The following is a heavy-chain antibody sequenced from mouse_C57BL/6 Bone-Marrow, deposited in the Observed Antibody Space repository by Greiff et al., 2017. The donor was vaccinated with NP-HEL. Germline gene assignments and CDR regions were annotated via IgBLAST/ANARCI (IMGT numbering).Heavy chain of an antibody. Sequence: VQLQESGAELARPGASVKLSCKASGYTFTSYGISWVKQRTGQGLEWIGEIYPRSGNTYYNEKFKGKATLTADKSSSTAYMELRSLTSEDSAVYFCAGYDGYLYFDYWGQGTTLTVSS. CDR3: AGYDGYLYFDY. V-gene: IGHV1-81*01. CDR1: GYTFTSYG. J-gene: IGHJ2*01. CDR2: IYPRSGNT. D-gene: IGHD2-3*01.